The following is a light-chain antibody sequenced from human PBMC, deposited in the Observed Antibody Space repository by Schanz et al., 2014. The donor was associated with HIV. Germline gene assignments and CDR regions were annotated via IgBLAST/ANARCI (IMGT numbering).Light chain of an antibody. CDR1: QYISRW. CDR2: QAS. CDR3: QQSHNYPYT. V-gene: IGKV1-5*03. J-gene: IGKJ2*01. Sequence: DIQMTQSPSTLSASVGDGVTITCRASQYISRWLAWYQQKPGQAPHLLIYQASTLQTGVSSRFSGSGSGTEFTLTISGLLPDDFATYVCQQSHNYPYTFGQGTKLET.